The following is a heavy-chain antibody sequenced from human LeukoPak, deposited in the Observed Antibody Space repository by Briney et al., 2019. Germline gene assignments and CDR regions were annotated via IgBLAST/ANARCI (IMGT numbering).Heavy chain of an antibody. J-gene: IGHJ4*02. CDR1: GFTFSTHS. D-gene: IGHD2-2*01. CDR3: ARPATGYCSSAGCHWDS. Sequence: GGSLRLSCAASGFTFSTHSMYWVRQAPGKGLEWVSSISASSNFIHYAESVRGRFTISRDNAKNSLYLQMNSMGAQDTAVYYCARPATGYCSSAGCHWDSWGQGTLVTVSS. V-gene: IGHV3-21*01. CDR2: ISASSNFI.